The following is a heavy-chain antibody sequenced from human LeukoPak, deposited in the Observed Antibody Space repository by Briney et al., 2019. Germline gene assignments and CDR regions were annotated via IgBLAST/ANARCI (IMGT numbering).Heavy chain of an antibody. J-gene: IGHJ4*02. D-gene: IGHD1-7*01. CDR3: AKVRVVFNWNYAYYFDY. CDR2: ISYDGTNK. V-gene: IGHV3-30*18. Sequence: GGSLRLSCAASGFTFSNYAMHWVRQAPGKGLEWVAIISYDGTNKYYADSVKGRFTISRDNSKNTLYLQMNSLRAEDTALYYCAKVRVVFNWNYAYYFDYWGQGTLVTVSS. CDR1: GFTFSNYA.